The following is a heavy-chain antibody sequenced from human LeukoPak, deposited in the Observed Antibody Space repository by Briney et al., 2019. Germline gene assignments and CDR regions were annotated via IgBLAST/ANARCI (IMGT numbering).Heavy chain of an antibody. CDR2: INHSGST. CDR3: ASVHSSSSNFDY. J-gene: IGHJ4*02. Sequence: SETLSLTCAVYGGSFSGYYWSWIRQPPGKGLEWIGEINHSGSTNYNPSLKSRVTISVDTSKNQFSLKLSSVTAADTAAYYCASVHSSSSNFDYWGQGTLVTVSS. D-gene: IGHD6-6*01. CDR1: GGSFSGYY. V-gene: IGHV4-34*01.